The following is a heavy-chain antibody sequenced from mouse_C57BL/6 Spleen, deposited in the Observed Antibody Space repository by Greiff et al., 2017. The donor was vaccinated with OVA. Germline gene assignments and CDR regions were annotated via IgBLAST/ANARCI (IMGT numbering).Heavy chain of an antibody. CDR1: GYTFTSYW. D-gene: IGHD3-2*02. CDR2: IHPNSGST. Sequence: QVQLQQPGAELVKPGASVKLSCKASGYTFTSYWMHWVKQRPGQGLEWIGMIHPNSGSTNYNEKFKSKATLTVDKSSSTAYMQLSSLTSDDSAVYFCARGDSSGYFDYWGQGTTLTVSS. J-gene: IGHJ2*01. V-gene: IGHV1-64*01. CDR3: ARGDSSGYFDY.